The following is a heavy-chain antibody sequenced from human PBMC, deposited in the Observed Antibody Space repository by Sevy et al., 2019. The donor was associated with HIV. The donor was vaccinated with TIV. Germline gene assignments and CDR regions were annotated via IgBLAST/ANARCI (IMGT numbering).Heavy chain of an antibody. Sequence: GGYLRLSCAASGFSFSTYWMTWVRQAPGKGLEWVATMNQDGTERDYVDSVKGRFTISRDKTKTSLFLQMNSLSAEDTGVYYCVREGLGGFSYSLDCWGQGTLVTVSS. J-gene: IGHJ4*02. V-gene: IGHV3-7*01. CDR3: VREGLGGFSYSLDC. CDR2: MNQDGTER. CDR1: GFSFSTYW. D-gene: IGHD3-16*01.